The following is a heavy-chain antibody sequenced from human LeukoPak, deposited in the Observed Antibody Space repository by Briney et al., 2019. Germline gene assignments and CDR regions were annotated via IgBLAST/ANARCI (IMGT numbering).Heavy chain of an antibody. V-gene: IGHV1-18*01. CDR3: VRIGCSSTSCYGNSVDP. Sequence: ASVRVSCKASGYTFTSYGISWVRQAPGQGLEWMGWISAYNGNTNYAQKFQGRVTMTTDTSASTAYKELRSLRSDDTAVYYCVRIGCSSTSCYGNSVDPWGQGTLVTVSS. D-gene: IGHD2-2*01. CDR2: ISAYNGNT. CDR1: GYTFTSYG. J-gene: IGHJ5*02.